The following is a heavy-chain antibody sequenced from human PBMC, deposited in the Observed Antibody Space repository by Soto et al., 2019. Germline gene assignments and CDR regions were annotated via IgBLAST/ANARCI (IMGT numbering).Heavy chain of an antibody. D-gene: IGHD5-18*01. Sequence: SETLSLTCTVSGGSISSFSYYWGWIRQPPGKGLEWIGSIYYTGSTYYNPSLKSRVTMSIDTSKNQFSLKLNSVTAADTAVYYCARGRMLWSYYYGMDVWGQGTTVTVSS. J-gene: IGHJ6*02. CDR3: ARGRMLWSYYYGMDV. V-gene: IGHV4-39*01. CDR2: IYYTGST. CDR1: GGSISSFSYY.